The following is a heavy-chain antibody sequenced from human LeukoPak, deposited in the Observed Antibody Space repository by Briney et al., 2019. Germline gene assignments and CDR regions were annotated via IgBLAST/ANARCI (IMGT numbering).Heavy chain of an antibody. J-gene: IGHJ6*02. Sequence: PGGSLRLSCAASGFTVSSNCMSWVRQAPGKGLEWVSVIYSGGSTYYADSVKGRFTISRDNSKNTLYLQMNSLRAEDAAVYYCARMGYCSSTSCPPFTPMDVWGQGTTVTVSS. CDR2: IYSGGST. CDR1: GFTVSSNC. D-gene: IGHD2-2*01. V-gene: IGHV3-53*01. CDR3: ARMGYCSSTSCPPFTPMDV.